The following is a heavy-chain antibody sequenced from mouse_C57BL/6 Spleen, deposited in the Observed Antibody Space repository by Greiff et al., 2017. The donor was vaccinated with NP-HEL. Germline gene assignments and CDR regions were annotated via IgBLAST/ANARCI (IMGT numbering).Heavy chain of an antibody. Sequence: QVQLKESGAELVRPGTSVKVSCKASGYAFTNYLIEWVKQRPGQGLEWIGVINPGSGGTNYNEKFKGKATLTADKSSSTAYMQLSSLTSEDSAVYFCARGGYYWFAYWGQGTLVTVSA. CDR3: ARGGYYWFAY. J-gene: IGHJ3*01. CDR1: GYAFTNYL. V-gene: IGHV1-54*01. D-gene: IGHD2-3*01. CDR2: INPGSGGT.